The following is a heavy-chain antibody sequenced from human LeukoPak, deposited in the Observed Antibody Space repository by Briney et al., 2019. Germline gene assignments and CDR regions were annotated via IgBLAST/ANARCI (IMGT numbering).Heavy chain of an antibody. V-gene: IGHV1-46*01. D-gene: IGHD6-19*01. J-gene: IGHJ4*02. CDR1: GGSFSHYA. Sequence: ASVKVSCKASGGSFSHYAINWVGQPPGQGGEGMGIINPSASSTSYAPKFQGRVTMTRDTSTSTVYMELSSLRSEDTAVYYCARGNGIAVAFIGYWGQGTLVTVSS. CDR2: INPSASST. CDR3: ARGNGIAVAFIGY.